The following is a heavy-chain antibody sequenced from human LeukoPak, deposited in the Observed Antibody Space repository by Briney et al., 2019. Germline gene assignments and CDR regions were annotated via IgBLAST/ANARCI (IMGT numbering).Heavy chain of an antibody. CDR3: ARKPFYGSGIGH. J-gene: IGHJ4*02. D-gene: IGHD3-10*01. CDR2: ISSSDNTI. Sequence: GGSLRLSCAASGFTFSSYWMHWVRQAPGKGLEWVSYISSSDNTIYYADSVKGRFTISRDNAKNSLYLQMNSLRAEDTAVYYCARKPFYGSGIGHWGQGTLVTVSS. CDR1: GFTFSSYW. V-gene: IGHV3-48*04.